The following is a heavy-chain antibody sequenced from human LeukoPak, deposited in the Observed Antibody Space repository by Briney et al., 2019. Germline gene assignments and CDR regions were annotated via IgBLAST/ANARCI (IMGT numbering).Heavy chain of an antibody. J-gene: IGHJ3*02. CDR1: GCTFSNAW. D-gene: IGHD1-1*01. CDR2: IKSKTDGGTT. CDR3: TTEGVDWNDGGHAFDI. Sequence: VGSLRLSCAASGCTFSNAWMSWVRHAPGTGQEWDGRIKSKTDGGTTDYAAPVKGRFTISRDDSKNTLYLQMNSLKTEDTAVYYCTTEGVDWNDGGHAFDIWGQGTMVTVSS. V-gene: IGHV3-15*01.